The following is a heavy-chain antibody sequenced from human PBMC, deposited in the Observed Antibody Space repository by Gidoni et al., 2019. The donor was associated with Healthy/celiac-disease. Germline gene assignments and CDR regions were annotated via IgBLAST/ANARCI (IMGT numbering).Heavy chain of an antibody. Sequence: EVQLVESGGGLVKPGGSLGLSCAASGFTFSSYSMNWVRQAPGKGLEWVSSISSSSSYIYYADSVKGRFTISRDNAKNSLYLQMNSLRAEDTAVYYCARLITIFGVGNWFDPWGQGTLVTVSS. V-gene: IGHV3-21*01. CDR3: ARLITIFGVGNWFDP. CDR1: GFTFSSYS. J-gene: IGHJ5*02. CDR2: ISSSSSYI. D-gene: IGHD3-3*01.